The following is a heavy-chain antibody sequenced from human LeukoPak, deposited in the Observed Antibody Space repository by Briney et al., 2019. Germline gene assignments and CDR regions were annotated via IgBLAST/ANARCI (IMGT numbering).Heavy chain of an antibody. CDR1: GGTFSSYD. D-gene: IGHD4-23*01. Sequence: SVSVSCKASGGTFSSYDFSWVRQAPGQGVEWMGGITPMFGTSKHAQKFQGRVTITAVESLRTVYMELSSLRSEDTAVYYCARGWLADTTVVTPYNYWGQGTLVTVSS. CDR2: ITPMFGTS. CDR3: ARGWLADTTVVTPYNY. V-gene: IGHV1-69*13. J-gene: IGHJ4*02.